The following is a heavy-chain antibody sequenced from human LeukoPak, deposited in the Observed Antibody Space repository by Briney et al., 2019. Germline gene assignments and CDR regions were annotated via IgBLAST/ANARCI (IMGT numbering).Heavy chain of an antibody. V-gene: IGHV1-58*01. CDR1: GFTFATSA. J-gene: IGHJ6*02. D-gene: IGHD4-17*01. CDR3: AATSTVTTGSTYYGMDV. Sequence: SVKVSCKASGFTFATSAVQWVRQARGQRLEWMGWIVVASVNTNYAQRFQERVTITRDMSTSTAYMELSSLRSEDTAVYYCAATSTVTTGSTYYGMDVWGQGTTVTVSS. CDR2: IVVASVNT.